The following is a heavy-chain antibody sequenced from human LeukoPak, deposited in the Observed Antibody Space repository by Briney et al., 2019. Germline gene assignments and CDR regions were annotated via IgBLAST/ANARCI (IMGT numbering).Heavy chain of an antibody. D-gene: IGHD6-6*01. V-gene: IGHV4-4*07. J-gene: IGHJ4*02. CDR1: GGSISSYY. CDR3: ARGLYSSSSPF. Sequence: SETLSLTCTVSGGSISSYYWSWIRQPAGKGLEWIGRIYSSGTTNYNPSLKSRVTMSVDTSRNQVSLKLSSVTAADTAVYCCARGLYSSSSPFWGQGTLVTVSS. CDR2: IYSSGTT.